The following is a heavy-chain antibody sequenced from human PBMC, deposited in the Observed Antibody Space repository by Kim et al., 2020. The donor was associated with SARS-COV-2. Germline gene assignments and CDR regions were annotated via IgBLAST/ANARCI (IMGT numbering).Heavy chain of an antibody. V-gene: IGHV3-33*05. CDR1: GFTFSSYG. CDR2: ISYDGSNK. CDR3: ARDGGRPREVVGYCSGGSCYYRAFDI. J-gene: IGHJ3*02. Sequence: GGSLRLSCAASGFTFSSYGMHWVRQAPGKGLEWVAVISYDGSNKYYADSVKGRFAISRDNSKNTLYLQMNSLRAEDTAVYYCARDGGRPREVVGYCSGGSCYYRAFDIWGQGTMVTVSS. D-gene: IGHD2-15*01.